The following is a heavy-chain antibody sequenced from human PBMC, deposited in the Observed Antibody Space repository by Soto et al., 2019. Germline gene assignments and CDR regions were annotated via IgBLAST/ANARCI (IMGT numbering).Heavy chain of an antibody. D-gene: IGHD3-9*01. Sequence: EVQLVESGGDLVQPGRSLRLSCAASGFTFDDYAMHWVRQAPGKGLEWVSGISWNSGNKGYADSVKGRFTISRDNAKKFLSLEMNSLRAEDTALYYCAKEAGLVRFFDWLSNGLDVWGQGTAVTVS. CDR1: GFTFDDYA. CDR2: ISWNSGNK. V-gene: IGHV3-9*01. J-gene: IGHJ6*02. CDR3: AKEAGLVRFFDWLSNGLDV.